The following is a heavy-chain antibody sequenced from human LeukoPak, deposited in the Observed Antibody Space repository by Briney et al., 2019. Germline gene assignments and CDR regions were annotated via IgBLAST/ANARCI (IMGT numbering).Heavy chain of an antibody. CDR1: GFTFSSYW. V-gene: IGHV3-74*01. J-gene: IGHJ2*01. D-gene: IGHD6-19*01. CDR3: ASPTLGYSSGWCLDL. CDR2: INSDGSST. Sequence: GGSLRLSCAASGFTFSSYWMHWVRQAPGKGLVWLSRINSDGSSTSYADSVKGRFTISRDNAKNTLYLQMNSLRAEDTAVYYCASPTLGYSSGWCLDLWGRGTLVTVSS.